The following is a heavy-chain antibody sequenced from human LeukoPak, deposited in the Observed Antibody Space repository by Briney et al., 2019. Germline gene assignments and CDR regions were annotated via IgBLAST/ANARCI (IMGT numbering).Heavy chain of an antibody. CDR3: ARGSGYSYGYDWFDP. J-gene: IGHJ5*02. V-gene: IGHV4-4*07. CDR2: IYASGST. Sequence: SETLSLTCTVPGGSISSYYWSWIRQPAGKGLEWIGRIYASGSTNYNPSLKSRVTMSVDTSKNQFSLKLSSVTAADTAVYYCARGSGYSYGYDWFDPWGQGTLVTVSS. D-gene: IGHD5-18*01. CDR1: GGSISSYY.